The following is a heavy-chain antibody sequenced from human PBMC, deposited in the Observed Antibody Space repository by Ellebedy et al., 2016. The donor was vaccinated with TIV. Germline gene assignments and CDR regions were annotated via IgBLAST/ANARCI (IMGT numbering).Heavy chain of an antibody. Sequence: PGGSLRLSCAPSGFIFSHYHMHWVRQAPGKGLEWVALIWSDGSEEYYAASVKVRFTLSRDNSKNTLYLQMNSLTAKDTAVYYCAREVLGGQGDMDVWGQGTTVTVSS. CDR2: IWSDGSEE. CDR3: AREVLGGQGDMDV. J-gene: IGHJ6*02. CDR1: GFIFSHYH. D-gene: IGHD3-10*01. V-gene: IGHV3-33*01.